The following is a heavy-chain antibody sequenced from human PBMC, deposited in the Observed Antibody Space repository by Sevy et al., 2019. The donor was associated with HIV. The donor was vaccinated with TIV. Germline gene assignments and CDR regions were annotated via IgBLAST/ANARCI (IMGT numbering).Heavy chain of an antibody. CDR3: ARDGGEVTTGTKRGNYYYYYMDV. J-gene: IGHJ6*03. V-gene: IGHV3-11*01. Sequence: GGSLRLSCAASGFTFSDYYMSWIRQAPGKGLEWVSYISSSGSTIYYADSVKGRFTISRDNAKNSLYLQMNSLRAEDTAVYYCARDGGEVTTGTKRGNYYYYYMDVWGKGTTVTVSS. CDR1: GFTFSDYY. CDR2: ISSSGSTI. D-gene: IGHD1-1*01.